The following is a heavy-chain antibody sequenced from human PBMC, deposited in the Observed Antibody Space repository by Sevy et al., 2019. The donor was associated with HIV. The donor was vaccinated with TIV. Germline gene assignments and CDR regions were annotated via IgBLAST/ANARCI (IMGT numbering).Heavy chain of an antibody. V-gene: IGHV3-23*01. Sequence: GGSLRLSCTASGFTFSVYTMTWVRQAPGKGLEWVSTICFGGGTIHYADSVMGRFTISRDNSKNTLYLQMNSLRVDDTAVYYYVREECTQPHDYWGQGTLVTVSS. CDR2: ICFGGGTI. D-gene: IGHD2-8*01. CDR3: VREECTQPHDY. CDR1: GFTFSVYT. J-gene: IGHJ4*02.